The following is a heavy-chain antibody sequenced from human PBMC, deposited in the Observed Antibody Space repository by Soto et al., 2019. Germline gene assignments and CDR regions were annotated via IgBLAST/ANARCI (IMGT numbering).Heavy chain of an antibody. CDR3: ERVRGGGPFDD. V-gene: IGHV4-31*03. D-gene: IGHD1-26*01. CDR1: GGSISSGGYY. Sequence: RSLPCTVSGGSISSGGYYWRWIRQHPGKGLEWIGYIYYSGSTYYNLALKSRITILVDTYKNQFSLKLISVTAADTAVYYCERVRGGGPFDDWGQETLVTVSS. CDR2: IYYSGST. J-gene: IGHJ4*02.